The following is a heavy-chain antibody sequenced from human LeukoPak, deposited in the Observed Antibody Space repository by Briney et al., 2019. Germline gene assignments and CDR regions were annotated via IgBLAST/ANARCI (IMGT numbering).Heavy chain of an antibody. J-gene: IGHJ4*02. V-gene: IGHV1-2*06. D-gene: IGHD6-6*01. CDR1: GYSFTSYY. CDR2: INPSSGGT. CDR3: ARETGVSFEYFDD. Sequence: ASVKVSCKASGYSFTSYYIHWVRQAPGQGLEWMGRINPSSGGTNYAQKFQGRVTMTRDTSITTAYMGLSSLRSDDTAVYYCARETGVSFEYFDDWGQGTLVTVSS.